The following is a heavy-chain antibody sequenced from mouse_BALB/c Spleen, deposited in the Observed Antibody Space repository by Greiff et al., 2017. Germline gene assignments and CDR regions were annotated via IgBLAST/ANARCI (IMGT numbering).Heavy chain of an antibody. CDR3: ARWQVRRGGNYFDY. V-gene: IGHV1S34*01. CDR1: GYSFTGYY. J-gene: IGHJ2*01. Sequence: LVKPGASVKISCKASGYSFTGYYMHWVKQSHGKSLEWIGYISCYNGATSYNQKFKGKATFTVDTSSSTAYMQFNSLTSEDSAVYYCARWQVRRGGNYFDYWGQGTTLTASS. CDR2: ISCYNGAT. D-gene: IGHD2-14*01.